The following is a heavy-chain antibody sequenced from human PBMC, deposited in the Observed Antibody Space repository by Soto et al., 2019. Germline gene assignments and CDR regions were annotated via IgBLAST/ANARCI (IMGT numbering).Heavy chain of an antibody. J-gene: IGHJ5*02. CDR2: IHYSGRT. CDR1: GGSISSGGYS. CDR3: ARVRYYYGSGTYYGWFDP. V-gene: IGHV4-30-2*05. Sequence: PSETLSLTCAVSGGSISSGGYSWSWIRQPPGKGLEWIGYIHYSGRTYYNPSLKSRVTISVDTSKNQFSLKLTSVTAADTAVYYCARVRYYYGSGTYYGWFDPWGQGTLVTVSS. D-gene: IGHD3-10*01.